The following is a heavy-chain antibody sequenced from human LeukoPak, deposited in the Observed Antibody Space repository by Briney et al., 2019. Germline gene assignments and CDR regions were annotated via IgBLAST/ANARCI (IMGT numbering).Heavy chain of an antibody. CDR1: GGSISSYY. D-gene: IGHD6-19*01. CDR3: ARVTWGSGEAL. V-gene: IGHV4-59*01. Sequence: SETLSLACIVAGGSISSYYWSWIRQPPGKGLEWIGYIYYSGSTNYNPSLKSRVTISVDTSKNQFSLKLSSVTAADTAVYYCARVTWGSGEALWGQGTLVTVSS. CDR2: IYYSGST. J-gene: IGHJ4*02.